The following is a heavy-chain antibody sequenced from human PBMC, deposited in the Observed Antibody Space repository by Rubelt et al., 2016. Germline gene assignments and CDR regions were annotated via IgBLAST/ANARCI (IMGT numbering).Heavy chain of an antibody. D-gene: IGHD6-13*01. J-gene: IGHJ4*02. CDR3: ARSAAAGEPSCDY. Sequence: GTGLEWVAVISYDGSNKYYADSVKGRFTISRDNSKNTLYLQMNSLRDEDTAVYYCARSAAAGEPSCDYWGQGTLVTVSS. V-gene: IGHV3-30*04. CDR2: ISYDGSNK.